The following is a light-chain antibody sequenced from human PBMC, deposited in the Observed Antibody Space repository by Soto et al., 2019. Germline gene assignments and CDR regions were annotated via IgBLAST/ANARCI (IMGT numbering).Light chain of an antibody. CDR3: SSYAGNLVA. Sequence: QSALTQPRSVSGSPGQSVTISCTASSTDVGVFIFVSWYQQHPAKAPKLVIYDFTERPSGVPDRFSGSKSGNTASLTISGLQAEDEGDYYCSSYAGNLVAFGGGTQLTVL. CDR2: DFT. V-gene: IGLV2-11*01. CDR1: STDVGVFIF. J-gene: IGLJ2*01.